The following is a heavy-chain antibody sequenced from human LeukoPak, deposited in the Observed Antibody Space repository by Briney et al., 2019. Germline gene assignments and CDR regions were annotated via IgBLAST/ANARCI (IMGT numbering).Heavy chain of an antibody. CDR1: GFTLSSYA. V-gene: IGHV3-23*01. D-gene: IGHD1-26*01. Sequence: GGSLRLSCAASGFTLSSYAMSWVRQAPGKGLEWVSAISGSGGSTYYADSVKGRFTISRDNSKNTLYLQMNSLRAEDTAVYYCAKATGDKYSGSYFGYWGQGTLVTVSS. CDR3: AKATGDKYSGSYFGY. J-gene: IGHJ4*02. CDR2: ISGSGGST.